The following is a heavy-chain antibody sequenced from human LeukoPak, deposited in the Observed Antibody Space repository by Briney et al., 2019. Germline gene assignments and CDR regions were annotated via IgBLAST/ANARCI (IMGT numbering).Heavy chain of an antibody. CDR2: IYQTDST. CDR3: ARLIGSKISKITMVRGVRRNWFDP. V-gene: IGHV4-38-2*02. CDR1: DHSIGSGFY. J-gene: IGHJ5*02. Sequence: PSETLSLTCTVSDHSIGSGFYWGWIRQPPGKGLEWIGSIYQTDSTYYNPSLKSRVTISADTSKNQFSLKLSSVTAADTAVYYCARLIGSKISKITMVRGVRRNWFDPWGQGTLVTVSS. D-gene: IGHD3-10*01.